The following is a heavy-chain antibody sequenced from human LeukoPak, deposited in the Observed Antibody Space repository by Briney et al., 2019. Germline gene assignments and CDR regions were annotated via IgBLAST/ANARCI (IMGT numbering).Heavy chain of an antibody. CDR2: IYSGGST. CDR3: AGSMAKYSFDY. CDR1: GFTFSSYS. V-gene: IGHV3-53*01. J-gene: IGHJ4*02. D-gene: IGHD2/OR15-2a*01. Sequence: GGSLRLSCAASGFTFSSYSMNWVRQAPGKGLEWVSVIYSGGSTYYADSVKGRFTISRDNSKNTLYLQMNSLRAEDTAVYYCAGSMAKYSFDYWGQGTLVTVSS.